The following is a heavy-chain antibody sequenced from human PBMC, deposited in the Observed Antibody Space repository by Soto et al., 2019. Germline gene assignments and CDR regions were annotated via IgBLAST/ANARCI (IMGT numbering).Heavy chain of an antibody. J-gene: IGHJ2*01. CDR2: IYYSGST. Sequence: QVQLQESGPGLVKPSETLSLTCTVSGGSISSYYWSWIRQPPGKGLEWIGYIYYSGSTNYNPSLKSRVTIXVDTSKNLFSLKLSSVTAADPAVYYCARFNWYFDLWGRGTLVTVSS. CDR3: ARFNWYFDL. V-gene: IGHV4-59*08. CDR1: GGSISSYY.